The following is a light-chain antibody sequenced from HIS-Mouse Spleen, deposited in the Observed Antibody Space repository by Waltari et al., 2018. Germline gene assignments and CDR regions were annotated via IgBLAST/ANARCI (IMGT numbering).Light chain of an antibody. CDR3: NSRDSSGNHLV. Sequence: SSELTQDPAVSVALGQTVRIIRQGDSLRSYYASWYQQKPGQAPVLVIYGKNNRPSEIPDRFSGSSSGSTASLTITGGQAEDEADYYCNSRDSSGNHLVFGGGTKLTVL. CDR2: GKN. CDR1: SLRSYY. V-gene: IGLV3-19*01. J-gene: IGLJ2*01.